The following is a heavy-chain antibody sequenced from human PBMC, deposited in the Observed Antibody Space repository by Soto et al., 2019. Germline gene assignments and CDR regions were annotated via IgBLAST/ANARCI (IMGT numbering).Heavy chain of an antibody. CDR1: GFTFSSYA. J-gene: IGHJ4*02. D-gene: IGHD6-19*01. Sequence: GGSLRLSCAASGFTFSSYAMSWVRQAPGKGLEWVSAISGDGGNTYHADSVRGRFTISRDNSENTLYLQMRSLRAEDTAVYYCAKDLVAARTYWGQGALVTVSS. CDR2: ISGDGGNT. CDR3: AKDLVAARTY. V-gene: IGHV3-23*01.